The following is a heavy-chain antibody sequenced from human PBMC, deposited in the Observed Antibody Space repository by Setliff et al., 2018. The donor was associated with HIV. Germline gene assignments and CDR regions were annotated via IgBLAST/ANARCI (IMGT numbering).Heavy chain of an antibody. V-gene: IGHV4-4*08. J-gene: IGHJ4*02. CDR3: AREPNDGEPGNFDY. Sequence: PSETLSLTCSVSGVSISSYYWSWIRQPPGKGLEWIGYIYTSGSTNYNPSLKSRVTISVDTSKNQFSLKLSSVTAADTAVYYCAREPNDGEPGNFDYWGQGTLVTVS. CDR2: IYTSGST. D-gene: IGHD1-1*01. CDR1: GVSISSYY.